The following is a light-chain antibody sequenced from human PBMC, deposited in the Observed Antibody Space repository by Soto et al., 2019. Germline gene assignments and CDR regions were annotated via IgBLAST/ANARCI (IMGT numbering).Light chain of an antibody. CDR2: GAS. Sequence: EIVMTQPPASLSVSPGDGATVSCWASQSVASNVAWDQQKPGQGPGLLIHGASPRAVGVPARFSGSGSGTDFMRTISSRQSEDVEVYYCQHYRNWPLHYTFGEGTKLQIK. J-gene: IGKJ2*01. V-gene: IGKV3-15*01. CDR1: QSVASN. CDR3: QHYRNWPLHYT.